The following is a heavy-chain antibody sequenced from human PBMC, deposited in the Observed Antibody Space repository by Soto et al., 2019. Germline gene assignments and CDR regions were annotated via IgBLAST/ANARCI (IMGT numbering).Heavy chain of an antibody. CDR3: ACLQAAAGDNDHTSDY. CDR2: IDPSDSYT. Sequence: EVQLVQSGAEVKKPGESLRISCKGAGYSFTSYWTSWVRQMPGKGLEWMGRIDPSDSYTNYSPSFQCHVTISADKSISTAYRQWSSLKASETAMYCCACLQAAAGDNDHTSDYLGQGTLGTVAS. CDR1: GYSFTSYW. J-gene: IGHJ4*02. D-gene: IGHD6-13*01. V-gene: IGHV5-10-1*01.